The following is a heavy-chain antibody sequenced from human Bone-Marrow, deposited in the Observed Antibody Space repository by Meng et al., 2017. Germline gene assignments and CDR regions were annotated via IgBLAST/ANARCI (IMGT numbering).Heavy chain of an antibody. D-gene: IGHD4-23*01. CDR1: GGSFSGYY. CDR3: ARGVASPIFSTVVTPAFDY. CDR2: INHSGST. J-gene: IGHJ4*02. V-gene: IGHV4-34*01. Sequence: QVEPKRWGAGLLKPSATLSLTCAVYGGSFSGYYWSWIRQPPGKGLEWIGEINHSGSTNYNPSLKSRVTISVDTSKNQFSLKLSSVTAADTAVYYCARGVASPIFSTVVTPAFDYWGQGTLVTVSS.